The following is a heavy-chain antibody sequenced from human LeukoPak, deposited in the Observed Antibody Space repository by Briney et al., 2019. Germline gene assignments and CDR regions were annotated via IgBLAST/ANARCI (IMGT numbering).Heavy chain of an antibody. CDR2: IHYSGST. J-gene: IGHJ6*03. Sequence: SETLSLTCTVSGDSINGFYWSWIRQPPGKGLEWIGSIHYSGSTYYNPSLKSRVTISVDTSKNQFSLKLSSVTAADTAVYYCARDDRAKRIITMVRGAFYYMDVWGKGTTVTVSS. D-gene: IGHD3-10*01. CDR3: ARDDRAKRIITMVRGAFYYMDV. CDR1: GDSINGFY. V-gene: IGHV4-38-2*02.